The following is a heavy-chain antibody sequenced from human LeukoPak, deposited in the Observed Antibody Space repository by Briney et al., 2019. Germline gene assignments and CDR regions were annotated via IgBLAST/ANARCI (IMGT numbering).Heavy chain of an antibody. J-gene: IGHJ4*02. CDR1: GGTFSSYA. CDR2: IIPIFGTA. D-gene: IGHD5-18*01. Sequence: SVKVSCKASGGTFSSYAISWVRQAPGQGLEGMGRIIPIFGTANYAQKFQGRVTITTDESTSTAYMELRSRRAEDTAVFYCARGVYSYGYSFDHWGQGTLVTVSS. V-gene: IGHV1-69*05. CDR3: ARGVYSYGYSFDH.